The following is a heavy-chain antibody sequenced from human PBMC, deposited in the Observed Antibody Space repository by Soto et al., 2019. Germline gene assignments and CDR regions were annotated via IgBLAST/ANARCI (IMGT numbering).Heavy chain of an antibody. Sequence: GGSLRLSCAASGFTFSSYSMNWVRQAPGKGLEWVSSISSSSSYIYYADSVKGRFTISRDNAKNSLYLQMNSLRAEDTAVYYCARDRPLLYRFDYWGQGTLVTVSS. J-gene: IGHJ4*02. CDR1: GFTFSSYS. CDR3: ARDRPLLYRFDY. D-gene: IGHD2-8*01. V-gene: IGHV3-21*01. CDR2: ISSSSSYI.